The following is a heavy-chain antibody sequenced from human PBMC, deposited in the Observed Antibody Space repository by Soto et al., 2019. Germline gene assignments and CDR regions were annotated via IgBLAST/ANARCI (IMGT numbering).Heavy chain of an antibody. CDR2: TYYRSKWYN. CDR3: ARDGYSYGYGDYYYYYYGMDV. CDR1: GDSVSSNSAA. J-gene: IGHJ6*02. Sequence: SQTLSLTCAISGDSVSSNSAAWNWIRQSPSRGLEWLGRTYYRSKWYNDYAVSVKSRITINPDTSKNQFSLQLNSVTPEDTAVYYCARDGYSYGYGDYYYYYYGMDVWGQGTTVTVS. V-gene: IGHV6-1*01. D-gene: IGHD5-18*01.